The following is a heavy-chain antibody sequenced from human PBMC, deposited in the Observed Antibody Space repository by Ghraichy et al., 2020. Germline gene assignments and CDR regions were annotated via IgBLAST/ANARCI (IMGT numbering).Heavy chain of an antibody. CDR3: ARQSVSVVLWFGARYYYYGMDV. V-gene: IGHV4-34*01. Sequence: SQTLSLTCAVYGGSFSGYYWSWIRQPPGKGLEWIGEINHSGSTNYNPSLKSRVTISVDTSKNQFSLKLSSVTAADTAVYYCARQSVSVVLWFGARYYYYGMDVWGQGTTVTVSS. D-gene: IGHD3-10*01. J-gene: IGHJ6*02. CDR2: INHSGST. CDR1: GGSFSGYY.